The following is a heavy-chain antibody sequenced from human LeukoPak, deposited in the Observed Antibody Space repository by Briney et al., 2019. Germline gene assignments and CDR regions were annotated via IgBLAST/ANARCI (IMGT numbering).Heavy chain of an antibody. J-gene: IGHJ5*02. D-gene: IGHD3-3*01. CDR2: INHSGST. Sequence: SETLSLTCAVYGGSFSGYYWSWIRQPPGKGLEWIGEINHSGSTNYNPSLKSRVTISVDTSKNQFSLKLSSVTAADTAVYYCARGRGYDFWGGYYKNWFDPWGQGTLVTVSS. V-gene: IGHV4-34*01. CDR3: ARGRGYDFWGGYYKNWFDP. CDR1: GGSFSGYY.